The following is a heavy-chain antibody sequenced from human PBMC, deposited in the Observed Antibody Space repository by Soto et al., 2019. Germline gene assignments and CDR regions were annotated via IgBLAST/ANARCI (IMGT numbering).Heavy chain of an antibody. J-gene: IGHJ3*01. Sequence: QITLKESGPTLVEPTQTLTLTCTFSGFSLTTRQVGVGWIRQPPGQALEWLAVIYWDNDKRYSPSLERRLTITKDTSKNQVVLTMTNMDPMDTATYYCAHLMITYGGVIADDAFDVWGQGPMVTVSS. CDR1: GFSLTTRQVG. CDR2: IYWDNDK. V-gene: IGHV2-5*02. D-gene: IGHD3-16*02. CDR3: AHLMITYGGVIADDAFDV.